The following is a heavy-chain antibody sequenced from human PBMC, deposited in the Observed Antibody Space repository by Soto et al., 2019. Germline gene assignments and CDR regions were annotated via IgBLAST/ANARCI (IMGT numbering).Heavy chain of an antibody. V-gene: IGHV3-33*01. CDR2: IWYDGSNK. CDR3: ARGRISSSFYSMDV. Sequence: GGSLRLSCAASGFTFRSYGMHWVRQAPGKGLEWVAVIWYDGSNKYYADSVKGRFTISRDNSKNMLHLQMNGLTAEDAAVYYCARGRISSSFYSMDVWGQGTTVTVSS. D-gene: IGHD2-2*01. J-gene: IGHJ6*02. CDR1: GFTFRSYG.